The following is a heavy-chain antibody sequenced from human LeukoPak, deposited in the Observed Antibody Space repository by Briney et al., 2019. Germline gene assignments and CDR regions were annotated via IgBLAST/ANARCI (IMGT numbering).Heavy chain of an antibody. D-gene: IGHD5-18*01. CDR2: INHSGST. CDR1: GGSFSGYY. V-gene: IGHV4-34*01. CDR3: ARARGFSYGYYFDY. J-gene: IGHJ4*02. Sequence: SETLSLTCAVYGGSFSGYYWSWIRQPPGKGLEWIGEINHSGSTNYNPSLKSRVTISVDTSKNQFSLKLSSVTAADTAVYYCARARGFSYGYYFDYWGQGTLVTVSS.